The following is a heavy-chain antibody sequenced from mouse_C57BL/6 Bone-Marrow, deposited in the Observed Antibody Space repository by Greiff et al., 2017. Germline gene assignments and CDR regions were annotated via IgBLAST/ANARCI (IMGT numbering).Heavy chain of an antibody. Sequence: QVQLQQSGPELVRPGVSVKISCKGSGYTFTDYAMHWVQQSHAKSLEWLGVVTTYSGNTNYHQKFKGNAIMTVDKSSNTAYMELARLTSEDSAIYYCARGVGRWYFDYWGQGTTLTVSS. CDR2: VTTYSGNT. D-gene: IGHD4-1*01. J-gene: IGHJ2*01. CDR3: ARGVGRWYFDY. CDR1: GYTFTDYA. V-gene: IGHV1-67*01.